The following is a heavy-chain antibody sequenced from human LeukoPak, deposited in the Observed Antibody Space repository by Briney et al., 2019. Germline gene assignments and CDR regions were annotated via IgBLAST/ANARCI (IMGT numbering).Heavy chain of an antibody. V-gene: IGHV3-30*03. J-gene: IGHJ6*02. CDR2: ISYDGSNK. Sequence: GGSLRLSCAASGFTFSSYSMNWVRQAPGKGLEWVAVISYDGSNKYYADSVKGRFTISRDNSKNTLYLQMNSLRAEDTAVYYCARENYTGYSSSWPIYYYYGMDVWGQGTTVTVSS. D-gene: IGHD6-13*01. CDR1: GFTFSSYS. CDR3: ARENYTGYSSSWPIYYYYGMDV.